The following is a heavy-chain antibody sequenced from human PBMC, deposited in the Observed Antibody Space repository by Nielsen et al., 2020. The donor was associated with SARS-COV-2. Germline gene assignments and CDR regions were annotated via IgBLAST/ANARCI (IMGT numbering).Heavy chain of an antibody. J-gene: IGHJ6*02. D-gene: IGHD6-13*01. CDR2: IWYDRSNK. CDR1: GFTFSSYG. CDR3: AKDPGYSSSWGAYYYYGMDV. V-gene: IGHV3-30*02. Sequence: GESLKISCAASGFTFSSYGMHWVRQAPGKGLEWVAVIWYDRSNKYYADSVKGRFTISRDNSKNTLYLQMNSLRAEDTAVYYCAKDPGYSSSWGAYYYYGMDVWGQGTTVTVSS.